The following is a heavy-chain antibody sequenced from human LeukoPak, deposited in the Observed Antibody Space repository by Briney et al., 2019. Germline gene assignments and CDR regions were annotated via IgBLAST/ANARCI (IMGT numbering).Heavy chain of an antibody. J-gene: IGHJ5*02. CDR1: GYTFINYY. CDR3: ARGGEAAAGVNWFDP. CDR2: INPSGGST. Sequence: ASVKVSCKASGYTFINYYMHWVRQAPGQGLEWMGIINPSGGSTSYAQKFQGRVTMTRDTSTSTVYMELSSLRSEDTAVYYCARGGEAAAGVNWFDPWGQGTLVTVSS. V-gene: IGHV1-46*01. D-gene: IGHD6-13*01.